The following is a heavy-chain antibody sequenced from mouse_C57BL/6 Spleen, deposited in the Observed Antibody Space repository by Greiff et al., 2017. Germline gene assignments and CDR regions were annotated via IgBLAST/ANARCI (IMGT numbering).Heavy chain of an antibody. V-gene: IGHV5-4*01. CDR1: GFTFSSYA. J-gene: IGHJ2*01. Sequence: EVKLVESGGGLVKPGGSLKLSCAASGFTFSSYAMSWVRQTPEKRLEWVATISDGGSYTNYPDNIKGIFTLSRDNAKNNLYLQLSHLKSEDTAMFCCAREGWRYFDYWGQGTTLTVSS. CDR3: AREGWRYFDY. D-gene: IGHD2-3*01. CDR2: ISDGGSYT.